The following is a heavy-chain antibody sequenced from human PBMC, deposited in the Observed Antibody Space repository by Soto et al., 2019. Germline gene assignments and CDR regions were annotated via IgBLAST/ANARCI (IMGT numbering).Heavy chain of an antibody. CDR2: ISGYNGDT. V-gene: IGHV1-18*01. CDR1: GYTFTRYG. D-gene: IGHD2-8*01. J-gene: IGHJ6*02. CDR3: AKNGQPPYYYGLDV. Sequence: ASVKASCKASGYTFTRYGSSWVRQAPGQGLEWMGWISGYNGDTNYAQKFQDRVSMTIDTSTGTAYMELRSLTSDDTAIYYCAKNGQPPYYYGLDVWGQGTKVT.